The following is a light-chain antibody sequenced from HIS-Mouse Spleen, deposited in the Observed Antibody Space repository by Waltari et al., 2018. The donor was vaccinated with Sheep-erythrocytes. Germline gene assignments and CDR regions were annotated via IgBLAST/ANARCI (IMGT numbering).Light chain of an antibody. V-gene: IGLV2-23*01. Sequence: QSALTQPASVSGSPGQSITISCTGTSSDVGSYTLVSWYQQHPGKAPKLMIDEGSKRTSGVSNGCSGSKSGNTASLTIAVLQAEDEADYYCCSYAGSSTPWVFGGGTKLTVL. CDR2: EGS. CDR1: SSDVGSYTL. CDR3: CSYAGSSTPWV. J-gene: IGLJ3*02.